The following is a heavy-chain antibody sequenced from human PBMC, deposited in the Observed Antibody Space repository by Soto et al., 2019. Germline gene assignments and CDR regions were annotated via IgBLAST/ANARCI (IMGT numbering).Heavy chain of an antibody. CDR1: GFTFSSYG. CDR2: ISYDGSNK. V-gene: IGHV3-30*18. CDR3: AKDYRWFGELLYPLRWDV. Sequence: GGSLRLSCAASGFTFSSYGMHWVRQAPGKGLEWVAVISYDGSNKYYADSVKGRFTISRDNSKNTLYLQMNSLRAEDTAVYYCAKDYRWFGELLYPLRWDVWGQGTTVTVSS. J-gene: IGHJ6*02. D-gene: IGHD3-10*01.